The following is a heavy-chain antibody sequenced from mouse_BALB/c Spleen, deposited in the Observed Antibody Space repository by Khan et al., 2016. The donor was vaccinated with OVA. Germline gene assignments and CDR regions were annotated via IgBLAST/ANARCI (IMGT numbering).Heavy chain of an antibody. CDR2: ISYSGST. CDR3: ARTARIKY. CDR1: GYSITSGYG. Sequence: VQLKEPGPGLVKPSQSLSLTCTVTGYSITSGYGWNWMRQFPGNKLEWMGYISYSGSTNYNPSFKNRTSITPDTSKNQFFLQLNSVTTEDTATYYSARTARIKYWGQGTTLTVSS. V-gene: IGHV3-2*02. J-gene: IGHJ2*01. D-gene: IGHD1-2*01.